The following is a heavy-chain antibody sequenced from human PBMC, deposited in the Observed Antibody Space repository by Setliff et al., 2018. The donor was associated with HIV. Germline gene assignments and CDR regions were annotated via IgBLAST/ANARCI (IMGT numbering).Heavy chain of an antibody. CDR3: ARDEQLVRGSHYYYYMDV. V-gene: IGHV4-61*09. CDR2: FYTSGTT. J-gene: IGHJ6*03. CDR1: GGSISSGSYY. Sequence: KPSETLSLTCTVSGGSISSGSYYWSWIRQPAGKGLEWIGHFYTSGTTHYNPSLKSRVTISVDTSKNQFSLKLSSVTAADTAVYYCARDEQLVRGSHYYYYMDVWGKGTTVTVS. D-gene: IGHD6-6*01.